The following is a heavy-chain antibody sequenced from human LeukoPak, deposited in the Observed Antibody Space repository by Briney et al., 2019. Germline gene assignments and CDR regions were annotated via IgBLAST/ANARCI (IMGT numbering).Heavy chain of an antibody. CDR1: GFTFSSYW. J-gene: IGHJ4*02. Sequence: GGSLRLSCAASGFTFSSYWMSWVRRAPGKGLEWVANIKQDGSEKYYVDSVKGRFTISRDNVKNSLYLQMNSLRAEDTAVYYWSSRVTVARRVRTFDAFDYCGQATQVTVSS. V-gene: IGHV3-7*01. CDR3: SSRVTVARRVRTFDAFDY. CDR2: IKQDGSEK. D-gene: IGHD3-9*01.